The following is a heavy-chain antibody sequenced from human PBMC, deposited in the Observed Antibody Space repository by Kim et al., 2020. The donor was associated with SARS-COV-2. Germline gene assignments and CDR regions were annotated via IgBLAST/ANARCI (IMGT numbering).Heavy chain of an antibody. D-gene: IGHD2-21*01. J-gene: IGHJ6*02. Sequence: GGSLRLSCAASGFTFSSYAMSWVRQAPGKGLEWVSVFYSGGSSTYYADSVKGRFTISRDNSKITLYLQLNSLRAEDTAVYYCAKGNAIAYYGMDVWGQGTTVTVSS. CDR1: GFTFSSYA. CDR2: FYSGGSST. CDR3: AKGNAIAYYGMDV. V-gene: IGHV3-23*03.